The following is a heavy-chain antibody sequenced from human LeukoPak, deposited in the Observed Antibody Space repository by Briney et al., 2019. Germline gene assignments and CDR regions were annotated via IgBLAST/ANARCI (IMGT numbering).Heavy chain of an antibody. J-gene: IGHJ6*03. Sequence: GGSLRLSCAASGFTFNNYWMSWVRQAPGKGLEWVANIKQDGGETYYLDSVKGRFTISRDNAENSLSLQMHSLRVEDTAVYYCARDRHRGVFGGYYYMDVWGKGTTVTVSS. CDR3: ARDRHRGVFGGYYYMDV. D-gene: IGHD3-3*01. CDR2: IKQDGGET. CDR1: GFTFNNYW. V-gene: IGHV3-7*01.